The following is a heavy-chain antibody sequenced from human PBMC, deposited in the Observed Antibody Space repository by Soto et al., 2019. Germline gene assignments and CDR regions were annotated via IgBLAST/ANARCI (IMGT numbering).Heavy chain of an antibody. CDR2: IYHGGNT. D-gene: IGHD3-22*01. V-gene: IGHV4-4*02. J-gene: IGHJ5*01. Sequence: QVHLQESGPRLVQSSGTLSLTCGVSGAPISTGNWWTWVRQPPGKGLEWIEEIYHGGNTNYRPSLKSRVTISVDKSKNQFSLRLSSVTAADTAVYYCARHSSYYYDSSAYYDSWGQGTLVTVSS. CDR1: GAPISTGNW. CDR3: ARHSSYYYDSSAYYDS.